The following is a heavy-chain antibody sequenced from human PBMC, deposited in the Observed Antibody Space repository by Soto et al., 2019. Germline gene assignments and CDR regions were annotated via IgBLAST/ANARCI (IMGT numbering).Heavy chain of an antibody. Sequence: QVQLVQSGAEVKKPGASVKVSCKASGYTFTGYYMHWVRQAPGQGLEWMGWINPNSGGTNYAQKCQGWVTMTRDTSISTAYMELSRLRSDDTAVYYCARDSGYYYMDVWGKGTTVTVSS. CDR2: INPNSGGT. CDR3: ARDSGYYYMDV. J-gene: IGHJ6*03. CDR1: GYTFTGYY. V-gene: IGHV1-2*04.